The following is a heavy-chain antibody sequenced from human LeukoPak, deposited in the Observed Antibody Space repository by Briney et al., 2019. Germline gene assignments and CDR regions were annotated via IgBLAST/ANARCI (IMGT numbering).Heavy chain of an antibody. CDR1: GFTFSGSA. D-gene: IGHD2-15*01. J-gene: IGHJ4*02. V-gene: IGHV3-23*01. Sequence: GGSLRLSCAASGFTFSGSAMHWVRQAPGKGLEWVSAISGSGGSTYYADSVKGRFTISSDNSKNTLYLQMNSLRAEDTAVYYCAKDLLHSSPDYWGQGTLVTVSS. CDR2: ISGSGGST. CDR3: AKDLLHSSPDY.